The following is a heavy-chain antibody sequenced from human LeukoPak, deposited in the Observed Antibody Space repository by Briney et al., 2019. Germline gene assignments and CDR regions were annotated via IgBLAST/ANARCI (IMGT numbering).Heavy chain of an antibody. D-gene: IGHD6-6*01. CDR3: ARSIADYYYYYYMDV. CDR1: GYTFTDYY. CDR2: INPNSGST. V-gene: IGHV1-2*02. J-gene: IGHJ6*03. Sequence: ASVKVSCKASGYTFTDYYLHWVRQAPGQGLEWMAWINPNSGSTNYAQKFQGRVTMTRDTSISTAYMELSRLRSDDTAVYYCARSIADYYYYYYMDVWGKGTTVTVSS.